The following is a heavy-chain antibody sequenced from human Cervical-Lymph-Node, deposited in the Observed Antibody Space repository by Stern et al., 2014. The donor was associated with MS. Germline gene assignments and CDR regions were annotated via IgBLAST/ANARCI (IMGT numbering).Heavy chain of an antibody. CDR3: ATEIRLGELSTPVDI. CDR2: ISAYNGNT. Sequence: QVQLVQSGAEVKKPGASVKVSCKASGYTFTSYGISWVRQAPGQGLEWMGWISAYNGNTNYAQKLQGRVTMTTDTSTSTAYMELRSLRSDDTAVYYCATEIRLGELSTPVDIWGQGTMVTVSS. J-gene: IGHJ3*02. CDR1: GYTFTSYG. D-gene: IGHD3-16*02. V-gene: IGHV1-18*01.